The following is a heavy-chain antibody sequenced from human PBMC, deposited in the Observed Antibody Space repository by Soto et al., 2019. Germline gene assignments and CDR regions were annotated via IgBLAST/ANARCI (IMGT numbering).Heavy chain of an antibody. CDR2: IYNSGST. V-gene: IGHV4-59*01. J-gene: IGHJ4*02. CDR3: AYGDSRGPFDS. CDR1: GGSISGYY. Sequence: SETLSLTCTVSGGSISGYYWSWIRQPPGKGLEWIGNIYNSGSTNYNPSLKSRVTISVDTSKNQFSLKLSSVTAADTAVYYCAYGDSRGPFDSWGQGTLVTVSS. D-gene: IGHD4-17*01.